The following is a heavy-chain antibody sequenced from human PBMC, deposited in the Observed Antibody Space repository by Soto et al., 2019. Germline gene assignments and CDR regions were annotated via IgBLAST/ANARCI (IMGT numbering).Heavy chain of an antibody. CDR3: ARADDGILSGNYALGV. Sequence: PSETMSLTCTVSDDFISSYYWNWIRQPAGKGLEWIGRDSTNGAPNYNPSLESRVTMSVDTSKNQLSLKLTSVTFAWPAVYFCARADDGILSGNYALGVWGQGTTVTVSS. D-gene: IGHD3-9*01. CDR1: DDFISSYY. CDR2: DSTNGAP. J-gene: IGHJ6*02. V-gene: IGHV4-4*07.